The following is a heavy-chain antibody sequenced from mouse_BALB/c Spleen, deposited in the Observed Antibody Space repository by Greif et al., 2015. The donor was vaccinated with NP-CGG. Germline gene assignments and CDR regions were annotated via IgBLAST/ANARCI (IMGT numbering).Heavy chain of an antibody. J-gene: IGHJ2*01. D-gene: IGHD1-1*01. CDR1: GFNIKDTY. CDR3: AEIGGSSYGLDFDY. Sequence: EVQLQQSGAELVKPGASVKLSCTASGFNIKDTYMHWVEQRPEQGLEWIGRIDPANGNTKYDPKFQGKATITADTSSNTAYLQLSSLTSEDTAVYYCAEIGGSSYGLDFDYWGQGTTLTVSS. CDR2: IDPANGNT. V-gene: IGHV14-3*02.